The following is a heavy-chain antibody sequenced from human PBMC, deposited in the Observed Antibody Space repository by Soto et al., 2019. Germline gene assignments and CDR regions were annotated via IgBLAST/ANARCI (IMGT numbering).Heavy chain of an antibody. V-gene: IGHV3-64*01. CDR1: GFTFSSYA. D-gene: IGHD6-6*01. CDR2: ISSNGGST. CDR3: ARSSKAARAFDY. J-gene: IGHJ4*02. Sequence: GGSLRLSCAASGFTFSSYAMHWVRQAPGKGLEYVSAISSNGGSTYYANSVKGRFTISRDNSKNTLYLQMGSLRAEDMAVYYCARSSKAARAFDYWGQGTLVTVSS.